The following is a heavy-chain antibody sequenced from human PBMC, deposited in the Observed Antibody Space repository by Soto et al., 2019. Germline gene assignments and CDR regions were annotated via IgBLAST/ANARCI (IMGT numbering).Heavy chain of an antibody. Sequence: PGGSLRLSCAASGFPFTNTYMSWIRQAPGKGLEWVSHISGSGTSMYSDSVRGRFTISRDNANNSLYLQMNSLTAEDTAVYYCTRAKQMATILDYWGQGALVTVS. J-gene: IGHJ4*02. CDR3: TRAKQMATILDY. D-gene: IGHD6-13*01. CDR1: GFPFTNTY. CDR2: ISGSGTSM. V-gene: IGHV3-11*01.